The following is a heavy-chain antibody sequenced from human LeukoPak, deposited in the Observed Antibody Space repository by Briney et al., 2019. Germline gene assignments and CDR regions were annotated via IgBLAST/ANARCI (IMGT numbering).Heavy chain of an antibody. D-gene: IGHD6-13*01. J-gene: IGHJ2*01. CDR3: ARVSSSWYQDWYFDL. Sequence: SETLSLTCTVSIDSMFGYFWSWIRQPAGKGLEWIGRIYTSGSSNYNPSLKSRVTMSEDTSKKQFSLKLSSVTAADTAVYYCARVSSSWYQDWYFDLWGRGTLVTVSS. CDR1: IDSMFGYF. V-gene: IGHV4-4*07. CDR2: IYTSGSS.